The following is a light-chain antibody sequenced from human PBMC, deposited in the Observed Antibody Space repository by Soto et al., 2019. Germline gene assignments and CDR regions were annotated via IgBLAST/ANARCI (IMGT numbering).Light chain of an antibody. V-gene: IGKV1-5*03. CDR2: TAS. Sequence: DIQLTQSPPTLSASVGDRVTITCRASQSISSRLAWYQQKPGRAPKLLIYTASSLDSGVPKRFSGSASATEFTLTISSLQPDDFATYFCQQYHSYSSFGPGTKVDIK. CDR3: QQYHSYSS. J-gene: IGKJ3*01. CDR1: QSISSR.